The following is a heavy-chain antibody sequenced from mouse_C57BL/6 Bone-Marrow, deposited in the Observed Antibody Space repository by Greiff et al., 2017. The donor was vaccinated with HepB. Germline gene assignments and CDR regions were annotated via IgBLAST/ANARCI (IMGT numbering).Heavy chain of an antibody. D-gene: IGHD1-1*01. CDR1: GFNITDYY. CDR2: IDPEDGET. J-gene: IGHJ2*01. Sequence: EVQLQQSGAALVKPGASVKLSCTASGFNITDYYMHWVKQRTEQGLEWIGSIDPEDGETKYAPKFQGKATITADTSSNTSYLQLGSLTSEDTAVYYCARGGVVGYFDYWGQGITLTVSS. V-gene: IGHV14-2*01. CDR3: ARGGVVGYFDY.